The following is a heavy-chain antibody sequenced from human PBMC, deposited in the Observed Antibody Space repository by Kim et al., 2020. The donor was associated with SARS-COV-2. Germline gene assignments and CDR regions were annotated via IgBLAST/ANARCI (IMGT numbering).Heavy chain of an antibody. Sequence: SPSFQGHVTISADKSISTAYLQWSSLKASDTAMYYCARLPRVVSSSVDYWGQGTLVTVSS. V-gene: IGHV5-10-1*01. CDR3: ARLPRVVSSSVDY. D-gene: IGHD6-13*01. J-gene: IGHJ4*02.